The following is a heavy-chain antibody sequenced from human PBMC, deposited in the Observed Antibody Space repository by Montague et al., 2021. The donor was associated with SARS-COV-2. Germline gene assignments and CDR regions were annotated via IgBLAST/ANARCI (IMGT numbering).Heavy chain of an antibody. Sequence: SLRLSCAASGFSVSYNYMNWVRQAPGKGLEWVSVIYNAGTTDYADSVRRRFTISKDNSKNTVYLQMNSLRDEDTAVYYCASNYCTAGSCYFDYWGQGTLVTVSS. D-gene: IGHD2-15*01. J-gene: IGHJ4*02. CDR2: IYNAGTT. V-gene: IGHV3-53*01. CDR3: ASNYCTAGSCYFDY. CDR1: GFSVSYNY.